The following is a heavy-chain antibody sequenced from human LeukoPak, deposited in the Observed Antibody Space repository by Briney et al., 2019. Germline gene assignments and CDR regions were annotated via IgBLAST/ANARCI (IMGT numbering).Heavy chain of an antibody. CDR3: ARVFDSSGPWAFDI. CDR1: GGSISSGGYS. D-gene: IGHD3-22*01. J-gene: IGHJ3*02. Sequence: SETLSLTCAVSGGSISSGGYSWRWIRQPPGKGLEWIGYIYHSGSTYYNPSLKSRVTISVDRSKNQFSLKLSSVTAADTAVYYCARVFDSSGPWAFDIWGQGTMVTVSS. CDR2: IYHSGST. V-gene: IGHV4-30-2*01.